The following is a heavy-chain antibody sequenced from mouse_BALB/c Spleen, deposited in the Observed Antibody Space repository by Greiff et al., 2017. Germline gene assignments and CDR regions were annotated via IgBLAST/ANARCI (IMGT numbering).Heavy chain of an antibody. CDR3: ARQPSWEWGAMDY. CDR2: IDTSDSYT. CDR1: GYTFTDYW. D-gene: IGHD4-1*01. Sequence: QVQLQQSGPELVKPGASVKISCKTSGYTFTDYWMHWVKQRPGQGLEWIGAIDTSDSYTSYNQKFKGKATLTVDESSSTAYMQLSSLTSEDSAVYYCARQPSWEWGAMDYWGQGTSVTVSS. J-gene: IGHJ4*01. V-gene: IGHV1-69*02.